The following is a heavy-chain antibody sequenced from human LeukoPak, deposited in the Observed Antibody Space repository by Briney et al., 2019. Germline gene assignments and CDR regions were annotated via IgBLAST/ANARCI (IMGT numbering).Heavy chain of an antibody. CDR1: GYTFTSYD. D-gene: IGHD2-2*01. Sequence: SVKVPCKASGYTFTSYDINWVRQATGQGLEWMGWMNPNSGNTGYAQKFQGRVTMTRNTSISTAYMELSSLRSEDTAVYYCAREYCSSTSCYGGYGMDVWGQGTTVTVSS. V-gene: IGHV1-8*01. J-gene: IGHJ6*02. CDR3: AREYCSSTSCYGGYGMDV. CDR2: MNPNSGNT.